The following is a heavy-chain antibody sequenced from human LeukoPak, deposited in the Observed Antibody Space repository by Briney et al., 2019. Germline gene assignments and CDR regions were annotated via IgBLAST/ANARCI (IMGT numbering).Heavy chain of an antibody. J-gene: IGHJ4*02. Sequence: GGSLRLSCAASGFTFSSYAMSWVRQAPGKGLEWVSAMSGSGRSTYYADSVEGRFTISRDNSKNTVYLQMNSLRAEDAAEYYCAKDMGEDGSYFLDYWGQGTLVTVSS. CDR1: GFTFSSYA. V-gene: IGHV3-23*01. CDR2: MSGSGRST. CDR3: AKDMGEDGSYFLDY. D-gene: IGHD1-26*01.